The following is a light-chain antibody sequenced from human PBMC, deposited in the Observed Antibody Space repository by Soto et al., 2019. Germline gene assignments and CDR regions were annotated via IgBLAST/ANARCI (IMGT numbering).Light chain of an antibody. CDR2: GAS. CDR1: QSVSSN. J-gene: IGKJ1*01. V-gene: IGKV3-15*01. Sequence: EIVLTQSPATLSLSLGERATLSCRASQSVSSNLAWYQQKPGQAPRLLIYGASTRATGIPARFSGSGSGTEFTLTISSLQSGDYAVYYCHQYNNWPPWTFGQGTKVDIK. CDR3: HQYNNWPPWT.